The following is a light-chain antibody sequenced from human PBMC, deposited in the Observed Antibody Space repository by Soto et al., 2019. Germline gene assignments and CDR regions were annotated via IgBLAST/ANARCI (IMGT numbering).Light chain of an antibody. CDR2: ATS. V-gene: IGKV3-11*01. Sequence: EVVLTQSPATLSLSPGEGATLSCRASQSIGNYLAWYQQKPGQAPRLLIYATSNRATGIPARFSGSGSGTDFTLTISSLEPADFGVYYCQQRHNWPITFGQGTRLEIK. CDR3: QQRHNWPIT. CDR1: QSIGNY. J-gene: IGKJ5*01.